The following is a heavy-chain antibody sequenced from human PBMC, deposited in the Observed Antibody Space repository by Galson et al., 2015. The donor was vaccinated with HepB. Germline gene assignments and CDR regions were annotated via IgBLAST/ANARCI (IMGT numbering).Heavy chain of an antibody. CDR2: INAGNGNT. D-gene: IGHD1-26*01. V-gene: IGHV1-3*01. J-gene: IGHJ4*02. CDR1: GSTFTSYA. Sequence: SVKVSCKASGSTFTSYAMHWVRQAPGQRLEWMGWINAGNGNTKYSQKFQGRVTITRDTSASTAYMELSSLRSEDTAVYYCARGLGATKGTSFDYWGQGTLVTVSS. CDR3: ARGLGATKGTSFDY.